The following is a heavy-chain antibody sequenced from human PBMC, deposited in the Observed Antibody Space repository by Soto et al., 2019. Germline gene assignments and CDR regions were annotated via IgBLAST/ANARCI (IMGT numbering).Heavy chain of an antibody. CDR2: IKYDASEK. V-gene: IGHV3-7*03. J-gene: IGHJ4*02. CDR3: TTDRFYSPVDH. Sequence: GGSLRLSCAASGFNFGSYWMSWARQAPGKGLEWVATIKYDASEKKYVDSVKGRFTMSRDNAKNSLYLQMDSLKTEDTTVYYCTTDRFYSPVDHWGQGTLVTVSS. CDR1: GFNFGSYW. D-gene: IGHD4-4*01.